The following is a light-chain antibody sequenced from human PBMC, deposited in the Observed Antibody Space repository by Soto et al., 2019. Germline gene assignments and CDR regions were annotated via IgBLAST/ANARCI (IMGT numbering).Light chain of an antibody. CDR3: QQYGGSPTT. Sequence: EIVLTQSPATLPLSPGQRATLSCRASQTISSGYLAWYQQKPGQAPRLLIYGASSRATDIPDRFSGSGSGTDFSLTISSLEPEDFAVYYCQQYGGSPTTFGGGTKLDIK. J-gene: IGKJ4*01. CDR2: GAS. V-gene: IGKV3-20*01. CDR1: QTISSGY.